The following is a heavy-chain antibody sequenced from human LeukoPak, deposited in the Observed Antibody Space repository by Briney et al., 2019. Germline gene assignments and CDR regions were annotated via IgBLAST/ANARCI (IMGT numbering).Heavy chain of an antibody. D-gene: IGHD3-10*01. V-gene: IGHV1-69*01. J-gene: IGHJ4*02. CDR2: IIPIFETT. CDR1: TGAFYNYA. CDR3: ARSSGVSGDFDY. Sequence: SVKVSCKFSTGAFYNYAVNWVRQAPGQGLEWMGAIIPIFETTNYAPKFQGRITITADGSTGTAYMDLSSLRSEDTAIYYCARSSGVSGDFDYWGQGTQVIAS.